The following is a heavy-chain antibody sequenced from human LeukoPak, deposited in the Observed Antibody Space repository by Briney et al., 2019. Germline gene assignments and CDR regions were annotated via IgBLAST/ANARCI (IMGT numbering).Heavy chain of an antibody. D-gene: IGHD3-22*01. V-gene: IGHV4-34*01. CDR1: GGSFSGYY. CDR2: INHSGST. Sequence: SETLSLTCGVYGGSFSGYYWSWIRQPPGKGLEWIGEINHSGSTNYNPSLKSRVTISVDTSKNQFSLKLSSVTAADTAVYYCARGYDSSGYLYYYYYMDVWGKGTTVIISS. CDR3: ARGYDSSGYLYYYYYMDV. J-gene: IGHJ6*03.